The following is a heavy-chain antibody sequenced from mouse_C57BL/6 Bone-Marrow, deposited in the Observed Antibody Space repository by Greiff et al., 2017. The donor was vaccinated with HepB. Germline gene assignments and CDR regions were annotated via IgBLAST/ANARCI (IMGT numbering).Heavy chain of an antibody. CDR1: GFTFSSYA. D-gene: IGHD2-12*01. CDR2: ISSGGDYI. J-gene: IGHJ2*01. CDR3: TRDRAYYRFDY. Sequence: EVQRVESGEGLVKPGGSLKLSCAASGFTFSSYAMSWVRQTPEKRLEWVAYISSGGDYIYYADTVKGRFTISRDNARNTLYLQMSSLKSEDTAMYYCTRDRAYYRFDYWGQGTTLTVSS. V-gene: IGHV5-9-1*02.